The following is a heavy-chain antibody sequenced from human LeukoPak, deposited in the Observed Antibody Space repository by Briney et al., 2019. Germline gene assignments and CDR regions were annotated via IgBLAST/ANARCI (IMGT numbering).Heavy chain of an antibody. J-gene: IGHJ4*02. CDR2: ISSSSSYI. CDR1: GFTFSSYS. D-gene: IGHD3-3*01. Sequence: GGSLRLSCAASGFTFSSYSMNWVRQAPGKGLEWVSSISSSSSYIYYADSVKGRFTISRDNAKNSLYLQMNSLRAEDTAVYYCATQGLTIFGVVYYFDFWGQGTLVTVSS. CDR3: ATQGLTIFGVVYYFDF. V-gene: IGHV3-21*04.